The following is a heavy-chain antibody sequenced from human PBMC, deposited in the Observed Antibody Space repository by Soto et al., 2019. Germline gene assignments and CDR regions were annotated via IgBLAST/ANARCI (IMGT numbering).Heavy chain of an antibody. CDR1: GGSISSYY. D-gene: IGHD3-22*01. V-gene: IGHV4-4*07. CDR2: THTSGST. Sequence: SETLSLTCTVSGGSISSYYWTWIRQPAGKGLEWIGRTHTSGSTDYNSSLRTRVTMSVDTSKNQLSLKLTSVTAADTAVYYCASYYYDSSGYYGTVSNVHFQHWGQGTLVTVSS. J-gene: IGHJ1*01. CDR3: ASYYYDSSGYYGTVSNVHFQH.